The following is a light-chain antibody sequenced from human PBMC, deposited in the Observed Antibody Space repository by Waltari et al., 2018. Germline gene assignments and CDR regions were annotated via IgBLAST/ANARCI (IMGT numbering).Light chain of an antibody. CDR2: YDS. J-gene: IGLJ2*01. Sequence: SYVVTQSPSVSVAPGETARITCGGDNLGSKSVNWYQQRPGQAPVLVISYDSDRPSGIPERFSGSNSGNTATLTISWVEAEDEADYYCLVWHSTSDHHGVFGGGTKLTVL. CDR3: LVWHSTSDHHGV. CDR1: NLGSKS. V-gene: IGLV3-21*04.